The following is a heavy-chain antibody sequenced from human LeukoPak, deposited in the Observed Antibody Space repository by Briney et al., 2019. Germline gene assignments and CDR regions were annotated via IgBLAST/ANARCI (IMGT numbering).Heavy chain of an antibody. CDR1: GGSISSYY. CDR2: IYYSGST. V-gene: IGHV4-59*08. J-gene: IGHJ4*02. CDR3: ARVVVVPLGYFDY. D-gene: IGHD3-22*01. Sequence: SETLSLTCTVSGGSISSYYWSWIRQPPGKGLERIGYIYYSGSTNYNPSLKSRVTISVDTSKNQFSLKLSSVTAADTAVYYCARVVVVPLGYFDYWAQGTLVTVSS.